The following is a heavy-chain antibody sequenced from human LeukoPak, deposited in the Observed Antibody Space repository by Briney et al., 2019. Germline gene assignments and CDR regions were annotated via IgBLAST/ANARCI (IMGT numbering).Heavy chain of an antibody. CDR3: AKDRGY. V-gene: IGHV3-30*18. Sequence: PGGSLRLSCAASGFTFSSYGMHWVRQAPGKGLEWVAVISYDGSNKYYADSVKGRFTIPRDNSKNTLYLQMNSLRAEDTAVYYCAKDRGYWGQGILVTVSS. CDR2: ISYDGSNK. J-gene: IGHJ4*02. CDR1: GFTFSSYG.